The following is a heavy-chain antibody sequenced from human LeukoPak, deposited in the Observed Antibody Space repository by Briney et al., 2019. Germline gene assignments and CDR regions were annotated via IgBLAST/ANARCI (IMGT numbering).Heavy chain of an antibody. J-gene: IGHJ6*03. CDR1: GFTFSSYG. Sequence: GGSLRLSCAASGFTFSSYGMHWVRQAPGKGLDWVAFIHYDGSNKYYADSVKGRFTISRDDSKNTLYLQMNSLRAEDTAVYYCAKAASKRTDYGDYAFYYYMDVWGKGTTVTISS. D-gene: IGHD4-17*01. V-gene: IGHV3-30*02. CDR2: IHYDGSNK. CDR3: AKAASKRTDYGDYAFYYYMDV.